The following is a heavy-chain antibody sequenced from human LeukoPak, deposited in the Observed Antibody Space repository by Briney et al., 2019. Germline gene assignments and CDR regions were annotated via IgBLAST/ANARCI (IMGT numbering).Heavy chain of an antibody. CDR3: AAGGAYEFRDDY. CDR2: IIPIYGRA. V-gene: IGHV1-69*13. D-gene: IGHD3-3*01. CDR1: GGSFTSYG. Sequence: SVKVSCKASGGSFTSYGISWVRQAPGQGLEWMGRIIPIYGRANYGQKFQGRVTITADELTTTSYMELSSLTAEDMAVYYCAAGGAYEFRDDYWGQGTLVTVSS. J-gene: IGHJ4*02.